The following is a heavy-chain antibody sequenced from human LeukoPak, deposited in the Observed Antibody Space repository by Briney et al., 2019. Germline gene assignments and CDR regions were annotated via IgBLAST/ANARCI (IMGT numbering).Heavy chain of an antibody. CDR3: ARELGATEFDP. J-gene: IGHJ5*02. Sequence: PSETLSLTCTVSGGSISRYYWGWIRQPAGKGLEWIWRMYTSGSTNYNPSLKSGVTMSVDTSKNQFSLKLSAVTAADTAVYYCARELGATEFDPWGQGTLVTVSS. CDR1: GGSISRYY. V-gene: IGHV4-4*07. CDR2: MYTSGST. D-gene: IGHD1-26*01.